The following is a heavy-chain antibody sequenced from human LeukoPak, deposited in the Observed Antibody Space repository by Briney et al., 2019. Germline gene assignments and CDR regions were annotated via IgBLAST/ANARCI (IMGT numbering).Heavy chain of an antibody. V-gene: IGHV4-39*01. Sequence: KPSETLSLTCSVSGGSIGSSSYYWGWIRQPPGKGLEWIGSIYYSGSTYYNPSLKSRLTIVADTSKNQFSLRLSSVTAADTAVYYCARTAGYCSGGTCVDSWGQGTLITVSS. CDR3: ARTAGYCSGGTCVDS. D-gene: IGHD2-15*01. CDR1: GGSIGSSSYY. CDR2: IYYSGST. J-gene: IGHJ4*02.